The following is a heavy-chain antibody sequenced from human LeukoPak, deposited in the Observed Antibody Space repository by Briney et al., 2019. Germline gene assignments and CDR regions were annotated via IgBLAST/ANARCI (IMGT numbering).Heavy chain of an antibody. V-gene: IGHV4-59*12. CDR2: IYFSGST. D-gene: IGHD3-10*01. Sequence: PSETLSLTCSVSGGSLSTYYWSWIRQPPGKGLEWIGYIYFSGSTNYNPSLKSRVTISVDTSKNQFSLKLSSVTAADTAVYYCARGLDGSGSYVWDPGYYFDYWGQGTLVTVSS. CDR3: ARGLDGSGSYVWDPGYYFDY. J-gene: IGHJ4*02. CDR1: GGSLSTYY.